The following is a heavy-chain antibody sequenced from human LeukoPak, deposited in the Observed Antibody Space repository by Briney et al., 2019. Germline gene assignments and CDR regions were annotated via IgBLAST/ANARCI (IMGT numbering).Heavy chain of an antibody. D-gene: IGHD2-15*01. CDR2: ISGSGGST. CDR1: GFTSSSYA. Sequence: GGSLRLSCAASGFTSSSYAMSWVRQAPAKGLEWGSAISGSGGSTSYADSVKGGFTISRDNSKNTLYREMNSLRADEADVYYCAKDNSFEGLGYCSGGNCCSRYFDYWGQGTLVTVSS. V-gene: IGHV3-23*01. J-gene: IGHJ4*02. CDR3: AKDNSFEGLGYCSGGNCCSRYFDY.